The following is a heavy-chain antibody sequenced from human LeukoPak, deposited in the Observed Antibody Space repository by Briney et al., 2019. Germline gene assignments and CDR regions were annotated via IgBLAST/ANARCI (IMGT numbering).Heavy chain of an antibody. J-gene: IGHJ6*02. D-gene: IGHD3-9*01. CDR3: ARDRSPHYDILTGYYLGGMDV. CDR2: IYYSGST. CDR1: GGSISSYY. Sequence: SETLSPTCTVSGGSISSYYWSWIRQPPGKGLEWIGYIYYSGSTNYNPSLKSRVTISVDTSKNQFSLKLSSVTAADTAVYYCARDRSPHYDILTGYYLGGMDVWGQGTTVTVSS. V-gene: IGHV4-59*01.